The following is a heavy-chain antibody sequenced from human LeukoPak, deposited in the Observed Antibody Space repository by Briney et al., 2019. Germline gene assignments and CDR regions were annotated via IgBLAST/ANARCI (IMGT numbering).Heavy chain of an antibody. CDR1: GFTFSSYA. CDR3: AKDLRQYDFWSGYHIEFDY. CDR2: ISGSGGST. V-gene: IGHV3-23*01. Sequence: GVSLRLSCAASGFTFSSYAMSWVRQAPGKGLEWVSAISGSGGSTYYADSVKGRFTISRDNSKNTLYLQMNSLRAEDTAVYYCAKDLRQYDFWSGYHIEFDYWGQGTLVTVSS. J-gene: IGHJ4*02. D-gene: IGHD3-3*01.